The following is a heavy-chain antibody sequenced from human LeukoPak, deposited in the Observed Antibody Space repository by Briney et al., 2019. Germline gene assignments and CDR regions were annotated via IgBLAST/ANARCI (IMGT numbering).Heavy chain of an antibody. Sequence: GGSLRLSCAASGFTISSYWMHWVRQAPGKGLVWLSRINGDGSSTSYADSVKGRFTISRDNAKNTLYLQMNCLRAEDTAVYYCTRSGYSYGPFDYWGQGTLVTVSS. CDR1: GFTISSYW. CDR3: TRSGYSYGPFDY. J-gene: IGHJ4*02. V-gene: IGHV3-74*01. CDR2: INGDGSST. D-gene: IGHD5-18*01.